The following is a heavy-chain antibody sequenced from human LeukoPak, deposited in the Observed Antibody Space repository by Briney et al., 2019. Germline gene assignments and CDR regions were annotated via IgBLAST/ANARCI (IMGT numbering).Heavy chain of an antibody. D-gene: IGHD3-22*01. J-gene: IGHJ1*01. CDR3: ARVVQSTDSSGFYLPEYFQH. V-gene: IGHV4-34*01. CDR2: INHSGST. Sequence: SETLSLTCAVYGGSFSGYYCSWIRQPPGKGLEWIGEINHSGSTNYNPSLKSRVTISLDTSKNQFSLKLRSVTAADTAVYYCARVVQSTDSSGFYLPEYFQHWGQGTLVTVSS. CDR1: GGSFSGYY.